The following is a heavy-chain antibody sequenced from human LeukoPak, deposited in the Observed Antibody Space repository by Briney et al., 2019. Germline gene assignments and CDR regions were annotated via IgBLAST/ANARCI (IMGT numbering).Heavy chain of an antibody. J-gene: IGHJ5*02. Sequence: GGSLRLSCAASGFTVSRNYMNWVRQAPGKGLEWVSVIYSGGSTYYADSVKGRFTISRDNSKNTLYFQMNSLRAEDTAVYYCAKDRTYYYDSSGYRSNWFDPWGQGTLVTVSS. V-gene: IGHV3-53*01. CDR2: IYSGGST. D-gene: IGHD3-22*01. CDR3: AKDRTYYYDSSGYRSNWFDP. CDR1: GFTVSRNY.